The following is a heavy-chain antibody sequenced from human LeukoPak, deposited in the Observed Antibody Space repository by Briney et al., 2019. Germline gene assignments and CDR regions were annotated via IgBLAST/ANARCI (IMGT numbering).Heavy chain of an antibody. CDR1: GGSFSDYY. J-gene: IGHJ6*03. CDR2: INHSGST. D-gene: IGHD3-22*01. CDR3: ARGWINYGSYYYYMDV. Sequence: PSETLSLTCGVYGGSFSDYYWSWIRQPPGKGLEWIGEINHSGSTNYNPSLKSRVTISVDTSMNQFSLKLSSVTAADTAVYYCARGWINYGSYYYYMDVWGKGTTVTVSS. V-gene: IGHV4-34*01.